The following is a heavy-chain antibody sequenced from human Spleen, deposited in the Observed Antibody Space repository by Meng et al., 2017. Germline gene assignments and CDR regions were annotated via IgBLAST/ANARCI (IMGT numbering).Heavy chain of an antibody. CDR1: GFAFSSYG. CDR2: IDTSTTYI. V-gene: IGHV3-21*01. D-gene: IGHD6-13*01. J-gene: IGHJ5*02. Sequence: GESLKISCAASGFAFSSYGMNWVRQAPGKGLEWVSSIDTSTTYIYYADSVKGRFTISRDNAMNSLFLQMNSLRAEDTAVYYCARDEEQQLLNAWGQGTLVTVSS. CDR3: ARDEEQQLLNA.